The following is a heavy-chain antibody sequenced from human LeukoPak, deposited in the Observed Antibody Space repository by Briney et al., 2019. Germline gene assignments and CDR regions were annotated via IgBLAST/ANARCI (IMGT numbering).Heavy chain of an antibody. CDR2: IYYSGST. CDR1: GVSISSYY. D-gene: IGHD4-17*01. J-gene: IGHJ5*02. V-gene: IGHV4-59*08. Sequence: SETLSLTCTVSGVSISSYYWSWIRQPPGKGLEWIGYIYYSGSTNYNPSLKSRVTISVDTSKNQFSLKLSSVTAADTAVYYCARHVNWDYGDPGWFDPWGQGTLVAVSS. CDR3: ARHVNWDYGDPGWFDP.